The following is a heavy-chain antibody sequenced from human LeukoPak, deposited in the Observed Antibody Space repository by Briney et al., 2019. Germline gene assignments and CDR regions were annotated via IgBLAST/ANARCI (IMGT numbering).Heavy chain of an antibody. J-gene: IGHJ4*02. D-gene: IGHD1-14*01. CDR3: TRYNNDHFDY. CDR2: IAYDGSRT. CDR1: GFTFGGYG. Sequence: GRSLRLSCAGSGFTFGGYGMHWFRQTPGKGLEWVAVIAYDGSRTFYADSVKGRFTISRDNSKNTMSVQMDDLRAEDTAVYYCTRYNNDHFDYWGQGTLVTVSS. V-gene: IGHV3-33*01.